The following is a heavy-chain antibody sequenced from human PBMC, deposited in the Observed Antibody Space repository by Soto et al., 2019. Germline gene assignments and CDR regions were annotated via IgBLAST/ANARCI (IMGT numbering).Heavy chain of an antibody. CDR2: VILFFGTA. J-gene: IGHJ6*02. CDR3: ARVRAAAESYHYYGMDV. CDR1: AGTFSSYA. D-gene: IGHD6-13*01. V-gene: IGHV1-69*13. Sequence: SVKVSCKASAGTFSSYAISWVRQAPAQGHEWMGGVILFFGTANYAQKFQGRVTITADDYTSTAYMELSSLISEDTAVYYCARVRAAAESYHYYGMDVWGQGTTVTVSS.